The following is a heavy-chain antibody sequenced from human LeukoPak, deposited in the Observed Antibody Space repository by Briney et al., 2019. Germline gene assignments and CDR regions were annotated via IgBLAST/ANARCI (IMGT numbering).Heavy chain of an antibody. J-gene: IGHJ4*02. Sequence: PSETLSLTCTVSGGSISSYYWTWIRQPPGKGLEWIGYVYYSGSTSYNPSLKSRLTISVDTSKNQFSLKLSSVTAADTAVYYCARVPYYHDSSGYYYGYFDYWDQGTLVTVSS. CDR3: ARVPYYHDSSGYYYGYFDY. CDR1: GGSISSYY. D-gene: IGHD3-22*01. CDR2: VYYSGST. V-gene: IGHV4-59*01.